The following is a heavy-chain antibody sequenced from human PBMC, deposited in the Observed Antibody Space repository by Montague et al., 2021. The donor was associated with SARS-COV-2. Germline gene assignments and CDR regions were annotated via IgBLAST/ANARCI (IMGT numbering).Heavy chain of an antibody. Sequence: SETLSLTCTVSGASISITSYFCHWIRQTAGKGLGWIGRVYNSGTTYYNPSLKSRVTMSVDTSMNHFYLKLRSVTVADTAVYYCARRESGWLDPLDIWGQGTLVTVSS. D-gene: IGHD6-19*01. CDR1: GASISITSYF. J-gene: IGHJ3*02. CDR3: ARRESGWLDPLDI. CDR2: VYNSGTT. V-gene: IGHV4-39*02.